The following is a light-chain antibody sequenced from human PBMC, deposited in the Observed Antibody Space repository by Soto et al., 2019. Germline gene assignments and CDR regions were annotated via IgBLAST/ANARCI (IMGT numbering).Light chain of an antibody. CDR3: KQTYSAPPT. Sequence: DIEMTQSPSSLSASFGDRVTITCRASQIISAYLNWYQQRAGLAPRLLIYAASSLQSGVPPRFSGSGSGTDFTLTISSLQPEDFATYFCKQTYSAPPTFGKGTKV. CDR2: AAS. CDR1: QIISAY. J-gene: IGKJ1*01. V-gene: IGKV1-39*01.